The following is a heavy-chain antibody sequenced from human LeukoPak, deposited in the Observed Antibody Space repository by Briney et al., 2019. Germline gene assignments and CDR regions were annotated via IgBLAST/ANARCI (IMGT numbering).Heavy chain of an antibody. D-gene: IGHD4-23*01. J-gene: IGHJ4*02. V-gene: IGHV3-7*01. CDR3: ARRPVVKSFDY. CDR1: GFTFSSYW. CDR2: IKQDGSEK. Sequence: GGSLRLSCAASGFTFSSYWMSWVRQAPGKGLEWVAHIKQDGSEKYYVDSVKGRFTISRDNAKNSLYLQMNGLRAEDTAVYYCARRPVVKSFDYWGQGTLVTVSS.